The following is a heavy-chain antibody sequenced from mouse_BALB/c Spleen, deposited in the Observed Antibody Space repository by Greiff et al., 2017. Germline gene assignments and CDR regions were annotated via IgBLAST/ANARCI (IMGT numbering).Heavy chain of an antibody. V-gene: IGHV14-3*02. J-gene: IGHJ2*01. CDR1: GFNIKDTY. CDR3: ARDRGGNYEDY. CDR2: IDPANGNT. Sequence: EVQGVESGAELVKPGASVKLSCTASGFNIKDTYMHWVKQRPEQGLEWIGRIDPANGNTKYDPKFQGKATITADTSSNTAYLQLSSLTSEDTAVYYCARDRGGNYEDYWGQGTTLTVSS. D-gene: IGHD2-1*01.